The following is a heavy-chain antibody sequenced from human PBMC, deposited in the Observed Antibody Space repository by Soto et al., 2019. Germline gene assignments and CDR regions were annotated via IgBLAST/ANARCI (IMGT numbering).Heavy chain of an antibody. CDR2: IGGSGDSS. CDR3: AKDPYDSSGFYDY. CDR1: GFTFRSYA. V-gene: IGHV3-23*01. D-gene: IGHD3-22*01. J-gene: IGHJ4*02. Sequence: RRLSCAASGFTFRSYAMSWVRQAPGKGLEWVSAIGGSGDSSYYADSVKGRFTISRDNSKNTLYLQMNSLRAGDTAVYYCAKDPYDSSGFYDYWGQGTLVTVSS.